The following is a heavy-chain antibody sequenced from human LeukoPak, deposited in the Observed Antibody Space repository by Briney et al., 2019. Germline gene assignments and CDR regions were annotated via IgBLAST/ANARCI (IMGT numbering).Heavy chain of an antibody. CDR2: IYSGGST. V-gene: IGHV3-53*01. Sequence: PGGSLRLSCAASGFTVSSNYMSWVRQAPGKGLEWVSVIYSGGSTYYADSVKGRFTISRDNSKNTLYLQMNSLRAEDTAVYYCAKEDLRDYDFWSGYTKHYFDYWGQGTLVAVSS. CDR3: AKEDLRDYDFWSGYTKHYFDY. J-gene: IGHJ4*02. CDR1: GFTVSSNY. D-gene: IGHD3-3*01.